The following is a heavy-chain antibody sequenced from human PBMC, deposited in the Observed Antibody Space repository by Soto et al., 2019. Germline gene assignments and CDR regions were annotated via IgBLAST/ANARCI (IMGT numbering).Heavy chain of an antibody. CDR3: ARDRNAVDLFGAFDI. D-gene: IGHD3-3*01. CDR1: GGSISSYY. Sequence: SETLSLTCTVSGGSISSYYWSWIRQPPGKGLEWIGYIYYSGSTNYSPSLKSRVTISVDTSKNQYSLKLSSVTAADTAVYYCARDRNAVDLFGAFDIWGQGTMVTVSS. V-gene: IGHV4-59*01. CDR2: IYYSGST. J-gene: IGHJ3*02.